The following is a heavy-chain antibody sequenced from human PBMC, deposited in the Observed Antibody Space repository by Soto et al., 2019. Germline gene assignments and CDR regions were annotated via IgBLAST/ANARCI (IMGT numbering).Heavy chain of an antibody. CDR1: VGSVSSSIYY. J-gene: IGHJ5*01. CDR3: AAGDYSGSGTYYNGWFDS. D-gene: IGHD3-10*01. Sequence: PSETLSLSCTVSVGSVSSSIYYWGWIRQPPGKGLEWIGSIYYSGSTYYNPSLKSRVTISLDTSKNQFSLRLNSVTAADAALYYCAAGDYSGSGTYYNGWFDSWGQGTLVTVSS. CDR2: IYYSGST. V-gene: IGHV4-39*01.